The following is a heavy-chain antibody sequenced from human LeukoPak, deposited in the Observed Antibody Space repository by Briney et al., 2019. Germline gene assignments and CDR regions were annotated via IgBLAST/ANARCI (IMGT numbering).Heavy chain of an antibody. CDR3: AGNGYTSGWSRFDP. V-gene: IGHV4-34*01. Sequence: SETLSLTCAVYGGSFSGYYWSWIRQPPRKGLEWIGEINHSGSTNYNPSLKSRVTISVDTSKNQFSLKLSSVTAADTAVYYCAGNGYTSGWSRFDPWGQGTLVTVSS. CDR2: INHSGST. D-gene: IGHD6-19*01. CDR1: GGSFSGYY. J-gene: IGHJ5*02.